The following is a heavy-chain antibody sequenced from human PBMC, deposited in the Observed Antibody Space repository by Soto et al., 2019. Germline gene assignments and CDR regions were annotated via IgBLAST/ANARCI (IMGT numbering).Heavy chain of an antibody. CDR1: GYTFRVFE. D-gene: IGHD3-16*01. Sequence: QAHLEQSGAEVKRPGASVKVSCKASGYTFRVFEIIGLRKAPGQGPGGRGGMNAKGGDTFFARRFQGKFNMTWDTSLSTAYMEVGSLTSDDTAMYYCARGNPFNYAGFDVWGQGTTVAVSS. J-gene: IGHJ6*02. CDR3: ARGNPFNYAGFDV. V-gene: IGHV1-8*01. CDR2: MNAKGGDT.